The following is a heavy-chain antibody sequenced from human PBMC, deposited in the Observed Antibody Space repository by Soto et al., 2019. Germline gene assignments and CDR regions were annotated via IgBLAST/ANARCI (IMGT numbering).Heavy chain of an antibody. CDR2: SRGRGGST. CDR3: AIRGLSRSECRGYSDN. D-gene: IGHD1-20*01. Sequence: PGGSLSLCAATSRFSCSSYDMTWGRQAPGKGLEWVSASRGRGGSTYYGDSVKGRFIISRDISKNTRLIQMNSLRVEDTAEYYCAIRGLSRSECRGYSDNGCRGALVTVYS. J-gene: IGHJ4*02. CDR1: RFSCSSYD. V-gene: IGHV3-23*01.